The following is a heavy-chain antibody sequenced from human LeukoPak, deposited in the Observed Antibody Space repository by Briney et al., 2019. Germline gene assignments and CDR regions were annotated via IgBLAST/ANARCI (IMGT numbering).Heavy chain of an antibody. CDR2: FDPEDGET. V-gene: IGHV1-24*01. CDR3: ATALRYGDNNWFDP. CDR1: GYTLTELS. D-gene: IGHD4-17*01. J-gene: IGHJ5*02. Sequence: ASVKVSCKVTGYTLTELSMHWVRQAPGKGLEWMGGFDPEDGETIYAQKFQGRVTMTEDTSTDTAYMELSSLRSEDTAVYYCATALRYGDNNWFDPWGQGTLVTVSS.